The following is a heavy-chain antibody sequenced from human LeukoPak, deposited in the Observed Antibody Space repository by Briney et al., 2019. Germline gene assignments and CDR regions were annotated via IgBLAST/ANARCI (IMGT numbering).Heavy chain of an antibody. D-gene: IGHD6-13*01. CDR2: IYNDETT. J-gene: IGHJ3*01. CDR1: GFTFSTYA. Sequence: PGGSLRLSCAASGFTFSTYAMNWVRQAPGKGLEWVSVIYNDETTHYADSVKGRFTISRDNLENTVYLQMNSLRVEDTAVYYCAGGYSGSWHHTDAFDLWGQGTLVTVSS. CDR3: AGGYSGSWHHTDAFDL. V-gene: IGHV3-23*03.